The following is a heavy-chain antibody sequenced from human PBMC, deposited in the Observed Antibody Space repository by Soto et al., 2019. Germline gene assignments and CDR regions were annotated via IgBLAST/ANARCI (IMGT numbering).Heavy chain of an antibody. CDR2: INPSDSYT. V-gene: IGHV5-10-1*01. CDR1: GYSFTSYW. Sequence: RGESLKISCKGSGYSFTSYWISWVRQMPGKGLEWMGRINPSDSYTNYSPSFQGHVTISVDKSISTAYLQWSSLKASDTAMYYCAREHCSGGYSTDYIDVWGQGTLVTVSS. J-gene: IGHJ4*02. D-gene: IGHD2-15*01. CDR3: AREHCSGGYSTDYIDV.